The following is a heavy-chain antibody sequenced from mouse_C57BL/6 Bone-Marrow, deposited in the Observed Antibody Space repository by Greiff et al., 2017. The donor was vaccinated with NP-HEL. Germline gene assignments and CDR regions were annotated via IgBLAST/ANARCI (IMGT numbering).Heavy chain of an antibody. CDR1: GYAFSSSW. V-gene: IGHV1-82*01. D-gene: IGHD1-1*01. J-gene: IGHJ4*01. Sequence: QVQLQQSGPELVKPGASVKISCKASGYAFSSSWMNWVKQRPGKGLEWIGRIYPGDGDTNYNGKFKGKATLTADKSSSTAYMQLSSLTSEDSAVYFCAREGSRNAMDYWGQGTSVTVSS. CDR2: IYPGDGDT. CDR3: AREGSRNAMDY.